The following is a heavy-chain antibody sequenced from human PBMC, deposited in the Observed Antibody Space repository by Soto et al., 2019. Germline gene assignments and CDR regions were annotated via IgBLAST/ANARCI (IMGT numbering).Heavy chain of an antibody. D-gene: IGHD2-8*01. CDR2: MYHRGRT. CDR1: GDSVTNYF. CDR3: ARDPGYCTTGVCNIFDF. Sequence: PSETLSLTCTVSGDSVTNYFWSWMRQPPGKGLEWIGHMYHRGRTNYSPSLKTRVTMSLDSSKNQSSLNLSSVTAEDTAVYFCARDPGYCTTGVCNIFDFWGQGVLVTVSS. J-gene: IGHJ4*02. V-gene: IGHV4-59*02.